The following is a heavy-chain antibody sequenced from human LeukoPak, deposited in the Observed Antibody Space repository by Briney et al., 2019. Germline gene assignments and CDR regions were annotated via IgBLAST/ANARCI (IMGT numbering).Heavy chain of an antibody. J-gene: IGHJ6*02. CDR3: ARAGLYYDILTGARLNNGMDV. CDR2: INAGNGDT. CDR1: GYTFSNYA. D-gene: IGHD3-9*01. V-gene: IGHV1-3*01. Sequence: ASVKVSCKASGYTFSNYAIHWVRQAPGQGLEWMGWINAGNGDTKYSQNLQGRVTITRDTSASIVYMELSSLRSEDTAVYYCARAGLYYDILTGARLNNGMDVWGQGTTVTVSS.